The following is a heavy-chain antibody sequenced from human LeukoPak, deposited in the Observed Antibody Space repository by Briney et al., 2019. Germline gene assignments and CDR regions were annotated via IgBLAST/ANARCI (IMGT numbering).Heavy chain of an antibody. CDR3: ARSVEGYCSGGSCYSYYYYMDV. V-gene: IGHV4-39*07. CDR1: GVSISSSNSY. J-gene: IGHJ6*03. D-gene: IGHD2-15*01. CDR2: IYYTGNT. Sequence: PSETLSLTCTVSGVSISSSNSYWGWIRQPPGKGLEWIGSIYYTGNTNYNPSLKSRVTISVDTSKNQFSLKLSSVTAADTAVYYCARSVEGYCSGGSCYSYYYYMDVWGKGTTVTVSS.